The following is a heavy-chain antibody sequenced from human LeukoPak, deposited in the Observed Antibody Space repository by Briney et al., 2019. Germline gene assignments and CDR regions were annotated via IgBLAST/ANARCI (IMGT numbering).Heavy chain of an antibody. CDR1: GYTFTKYG. D-gene: IGHD4-17*01. J-gene: IGHJ4*02. V-gene: IGHV1-18*01. CDR3: ASEWMRGTVPLDY. CDR2: ISAYNGDI. Sequence: ASVKVSCKASGYTFTKYGVSWVRQAPGQGLEWMGWISAYNGDIKYAQRGKGRVTMTTDTSTSTVYMELRSLRSDDTAVYYCASEWMRGTVPLDYWGQGTLVTVSS.